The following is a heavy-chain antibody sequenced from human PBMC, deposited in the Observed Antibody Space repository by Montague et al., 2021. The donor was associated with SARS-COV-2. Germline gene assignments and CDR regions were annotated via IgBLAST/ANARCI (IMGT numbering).Heavy chain of an antibody. CDR1: SGSISNYY. Sequence: SETLSLTCTVSSGSISNYYWSWIRQPPGKGLEWIGFISHTESTNYNPSLESRVSISIDTSKRQFSLKLSSVTAADTAVYYCARVEFDGGYDSVPLDVWGQGTTVTVSS. D-gene: IGHD5-12*01. CDR3: ARVEFDGGYDSVPLDV. CDR2: ISHTEST. J-gene: IGHJ6*02. V-gene: IGHV4-59*12.